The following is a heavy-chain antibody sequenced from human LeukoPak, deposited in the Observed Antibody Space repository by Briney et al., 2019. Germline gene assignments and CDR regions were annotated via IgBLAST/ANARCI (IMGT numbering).Heavy chain of an antibody. J-gene: IGHJ3*02. CDR2: IYTSGST. D-gene: IGHD6-13*01. Sequence: SGTLSLTCTVSGGSISSYYWSWIRQPAGKGLEWIGRIYTSGSTNYNPSLTSRVTISVDKSKNQSSLKLSSVTAADTAVYYCARATGIAAAGRGHDAFDIWGQGTMVTVSS. CDR3: ARATGIAAAGRGHDAFDI. CDR1: GGSISSYY. V-gene: IGHV4-4*07.